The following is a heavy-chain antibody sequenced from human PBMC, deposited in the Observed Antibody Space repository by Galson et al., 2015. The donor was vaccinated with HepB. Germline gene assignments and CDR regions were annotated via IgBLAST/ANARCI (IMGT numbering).Heavy chain of an antibody. CDR3: AKQCGYEKCYFDC. V-gene: IGHV3-53*01. D-gene: IGHD5-12*01. J-gene: IGHJ4*02. CDR1: GFTGSTNY. CDR2: IHGAGIT. Sequence: SLRLSCAVSGFTGSTNYMSWVRQAPGKGLDWVSLIHGAGITRYAESVKGRFTISRDNSKNTMYLQMNSLRAEDTALYYCAKQCGYEKCYFDCWGQGTLVTVSS.